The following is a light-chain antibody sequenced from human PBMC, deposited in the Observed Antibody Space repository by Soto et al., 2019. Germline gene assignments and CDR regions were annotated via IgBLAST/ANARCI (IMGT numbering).Light chain of an antibody. CDR2: GAS. Sequence: EIVLTQSPGTLSLSPGERATLSCRASQSVSSSYLAWYQQKPGQAPRLLIYGASSRATGIPDRXXXSXSGXXXXXXXXXXXPEXFAXYYCQQYGSXLFTFGPGTKVDIK. J-gene: IGKJ3*01. V-gene: IGKV3-20*01. CDR3: QQYGSXLFT. CDR1: QSVSSSY.